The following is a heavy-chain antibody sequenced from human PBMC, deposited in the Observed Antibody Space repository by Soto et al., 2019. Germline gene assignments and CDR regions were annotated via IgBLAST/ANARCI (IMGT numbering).Heavy chain of an antibody. J-gene: IGHJ4*02. CDR1: GFSFSDYA. D-gene: IGHD1-26*01. V-gene: IGHV3-23*01. CDR3: AKKYGTSLPYLNY. CDR2: ISASGYST. Sequence: GGSLRLSCAASGFSFSDYAMSWVRQAPGKGLEWVSAISASGYSTYYADSVKGRFTISRDNFKNTLDLQMSSLRAEDTAVYYCAKKYGTSLPYLNYWGQGTLVTVSS.